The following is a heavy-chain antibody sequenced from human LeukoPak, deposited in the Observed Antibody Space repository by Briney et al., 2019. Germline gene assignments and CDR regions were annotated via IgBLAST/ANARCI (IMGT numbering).Heavy chain of an antibody. CDR2: IRYDGSNK. V-gene: IGHV3-30*02. Sequence: QPGGSLRLSCAASGFTFSSYGMHWVRQAPGKGLEWVAFIRYDGSNKYYADSVKGRFTISRDNSKNTLYLQMNSLRAEDTAMYYCARDPGRGEFGSGNYFDYWGQGTLVTVSS. J-gene: IGHJ4*02. CDR3: ARDPGRGEFGSGNYFDY. D-gene: IGHD3-3*01. CDR1: GFTFSSYG.